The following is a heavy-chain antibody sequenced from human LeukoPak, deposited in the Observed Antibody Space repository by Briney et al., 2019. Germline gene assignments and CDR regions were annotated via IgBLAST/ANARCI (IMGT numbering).Heavy chain of an antibody. CDR3: ARESIAAAGTFLLPNIEYFQH. CDR1: GYTFTSYG. D-gene: IGHD6-13*01. V-gene: IGHV1-18*01. CDR2: ISAYNGNT. Sequence: ASVKVSCKASGYTFTSYGISWVRQAPGQGLEWMGWISAYNGNTNYAQKLQGRVTMTTDTSTSTAYMELRSLRSDDTAVYYCARESIAAAGTFLLPNIEYFQHWGQGTLVTVSS. J-gene: IGHJ1*01.